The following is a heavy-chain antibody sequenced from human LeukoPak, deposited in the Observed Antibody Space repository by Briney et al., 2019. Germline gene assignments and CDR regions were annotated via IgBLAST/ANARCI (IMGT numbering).Heavy chain of an antibody. J-gene: IGHJ4*02. CDR2: IYSGGST. CDR3: ANGKLAAAGGY. V-gene: IGHV3-53*01. D-gene: IGHD6-13*01. CDR1: GFTVSSNY. Sequence: PGGSLRLSCAASGFTVSSNYMSWVRQAPGKGLEWVSVIYSGGSTYYADSVKGRFTISRDNSKNTLYLQMNSLRAEDTAVYYCANGKLAAAGGYWGQGTLVTVSS.